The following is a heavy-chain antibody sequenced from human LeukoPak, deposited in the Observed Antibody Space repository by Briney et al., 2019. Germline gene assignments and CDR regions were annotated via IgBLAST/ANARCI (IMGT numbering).Heavy chain of an antibody. V-gene: IGHV4-38-2*02. J-gene: IGHJ3*02. D-gene: IGHD4-23*01. CDR2: FYRTGNT. CDR3: ARVGGQGTSYLEAFDI. CDR1: GYSINSGFY. Sequence: PSETLSLTCTVSGYSINSGFYWGWIRQPPGERQEWIGNFYRTGNTYYNPSLKSRVTISMDTSNNQFSLKLTSVTAADTAVYYCARVGGQGTSYLEAFDIWGQGTMVTVSS.